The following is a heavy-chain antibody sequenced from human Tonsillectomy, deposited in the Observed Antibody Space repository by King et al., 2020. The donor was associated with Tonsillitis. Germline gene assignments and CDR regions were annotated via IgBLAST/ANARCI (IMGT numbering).Heavy chain of an antibody. CDR3: AAWASMITFGGVIVEGYFQH. V-gene: IGHV4-59*01. D-gene: IGHD3-16*02. Sequence: VQLQESGPGLVKPSETLSLTCTVSGGSISSYYWSWIRQPPGKGLEWIGYIYYSGSTNYNPSLKSRVTISVDTSKNQFSLKLSSVTDADTAVYYCAAWASMITFGGVIVEGYFQHWGQGTLVTVSS. CDR1: GGSISSYY. J-gene: IGHJ1*01. CDR2: IYYSGST.